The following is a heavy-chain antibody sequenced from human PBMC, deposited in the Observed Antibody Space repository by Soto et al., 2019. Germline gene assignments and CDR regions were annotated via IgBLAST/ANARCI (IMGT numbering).Heavy chain of an antibody. V-gene: IGHV4-59*01. CDR3: ARDRMVAATLHWFDP. Sequence: TLSLACTDSRGSSSSYYWSWIRQPPGKGLEWIGYIYYSGSTNYNPSLKSRVTISADTSKNQFSLKLSSVTAADTAVYYCARDRMVAATLHWFDPWGQGPLVPVS. CDR2: IYYSGST. D-gene: IGHD2-15*01. CDR1: RGSSSSYY. J-gene: IGHJ5*02.